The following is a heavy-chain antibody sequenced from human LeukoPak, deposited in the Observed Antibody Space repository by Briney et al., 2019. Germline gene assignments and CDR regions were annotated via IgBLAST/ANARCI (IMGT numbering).Heavy chain of an antibody. CDR3: ARYQYSGDRRKRRAGIAVSFDY. CDR2: ISAYNGNT. V-gene: IGHV1-18*01. Sequence: ASVKVSCKASGYAFTSYGISWVRQAPGQGLEWMGWISAYNGNTNYAQKLQGRVTMTTDTSTSTAYMELRSLRSDDTAVYYYARYQYSGDRRKRRAGIAVSFDYWGQGTLVTVSS. CDR1: GYAFTSYG. D-gene: IGHD6-19*01. J-gene: IGHJ4*02.